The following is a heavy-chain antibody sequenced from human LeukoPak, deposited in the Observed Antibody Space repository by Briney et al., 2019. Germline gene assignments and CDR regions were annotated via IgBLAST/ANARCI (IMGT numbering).Heavy chain of an antibody. Sequence: GGSLRLSCAASGFTFSSYAMSWVRQAPGKGLEWVSVVSGSGGTTYYADSVKGRFTISRDNSKNTLYLQMNSLRAEDTAVYYCARGRSTPHWYFDLWGRGTLVTVSS. CDR1: GFTFSSYA. D-gene: IGHD3-3*01. CDR2: VSGSGGTT. V-gene: IGHV3-23*01. J-gene: IGHJ2*01. CDR3: ARGRSTPHWYFDL.